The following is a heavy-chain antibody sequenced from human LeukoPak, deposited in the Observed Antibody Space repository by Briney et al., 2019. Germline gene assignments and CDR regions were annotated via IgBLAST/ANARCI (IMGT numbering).Heavy chain of an antibody. Sequence: GGSLRLSCAASGFTFSSYSMNWVRQAPGKGLEWVSYISSSSSTTYYADSVKGRFTISRDNAKNSLYLQMNSLRDEDTAVYYCARDKYAHIVVVTANDYWGQGTLVTVSS. J-gene: IGHJ4*02. CDR3: ARDKYAHIVVVTANDY. V-gene: IGHV3-48*02. CDR2: ISSSSSTT. CDR1: GFTFSSYS. D-gene: IGHD2-21*02.